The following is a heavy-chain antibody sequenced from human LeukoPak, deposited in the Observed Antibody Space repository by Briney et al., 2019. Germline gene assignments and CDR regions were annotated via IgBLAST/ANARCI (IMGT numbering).Heavy chain of an antibody. CDR1: GFTFDDYT. CDR2: ISWDGTNT. V-gene: IGHV3-43*01. Sequence: GGSLRLSCAASGFTFDDYTMHWVRQAPGKGLEWVSLISWDGTNTHYADSVEGRFTISRDNSKNSLYLQMNSLRTEDTALYYCASSEDSSGFAFDYWGQGTLVTVSS. J-gene: IGHJ4*02. CDR3: ASSEDSSGFAFDY. D-gene: IGHD3-22*01.